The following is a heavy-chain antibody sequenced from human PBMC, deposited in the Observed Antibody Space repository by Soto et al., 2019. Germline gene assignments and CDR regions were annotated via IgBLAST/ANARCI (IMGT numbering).Heavy chain of an antibody. CDR3: ARDGAPDSSSWTTASTFDY. J-gene: IGHJ4*02. CDR1: GGTFSSYA. CDR2: IIPIFGTA. Sequence: QVQLVQSGAEVKKPGSSVKVSCKASGGTFSSYAISWVRQAPGQGLEWMGGIIPIFGTANYAQKFQGRVTITADESTSTAYMELSSLRSEDTAVYYCARDGAPDSSSWTTASTFDYWGQGTLVTVSS. D-gene: IGHD6-13*01. V-gene: IGHV1-69*01.